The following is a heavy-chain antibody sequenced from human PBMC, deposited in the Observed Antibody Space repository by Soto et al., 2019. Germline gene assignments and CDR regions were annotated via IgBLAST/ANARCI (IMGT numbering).Heavy chain of an antibody. CDR2: INAGNGNT. CDR1: GYPFTSYA. CDR3: ARAPRSSWYAP. D-gene: IGHD6-13*01. V-gene: IGHV1-3*01. J-gene: IGHJ5*02. Sequence: ASVKVSCKASGYPFTSYAILWVRQAPGQRLEWMGWINAGNGNTKYSQKLQGRVTMTTDTSTSTAYMELRSLRSDDTAVYYCARAPRSSWYAPWGQGTLVTVSS.